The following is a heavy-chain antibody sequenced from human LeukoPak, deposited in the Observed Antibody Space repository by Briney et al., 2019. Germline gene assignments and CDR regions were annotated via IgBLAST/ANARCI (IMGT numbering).Heavy chain of an antibody. V-gene: IGHV1-58*02. Sequence: GTSVKGSCKASGFTFTSSAMQWVRQARGQRLEWIGWIVVGSGNTNYAQKFQERVTITRDMSTSTAYMELSSLRSEDTAVYYCAAVGYRLQCYFDYWGQGTLVTVSS. CDR1: GFTFTSSA. CDR2: IVVGSGNT. J-gene: IGHJ4*02. D-gene: IGHD4-11*01. CDR3: AAVGYRLQCYFDY.